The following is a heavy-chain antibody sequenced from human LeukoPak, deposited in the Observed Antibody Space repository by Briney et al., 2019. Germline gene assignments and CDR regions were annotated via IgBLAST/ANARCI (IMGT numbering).Heavy chain of an antibody. J-gene: IGHJ6*04. CDR3: ARVLGLLWFGESFYGMDV. Sequence: GRSLRLSCAASGFTFSSYAMHWVRQAPGKGLEWVAVISYDGGNKYYADSVKGRFTISRDNSKNTPYLQMNSLRAEDTAVYYCARVLGLLWFGESFYGMDVWGKGTTVTVSS. CDR1: GFTFSSYA. CDR2: ISYDGGNK. V-gene: IGHV3-30*04. D-gene: IGHD3-10*01.